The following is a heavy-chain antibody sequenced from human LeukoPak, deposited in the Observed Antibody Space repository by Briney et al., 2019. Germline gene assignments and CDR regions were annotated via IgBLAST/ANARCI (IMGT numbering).Heavy chain of an antibody. V-gene: IGHV3-48*03. CDR3: ARVDYGDYAPGS. CDR1: GFTFSSYE. D-gene: IGHD4-17*01. J-gene: IGHJ4*02. CDR2: ISSSGSTI. Sequence: PGGSLRLSCAASGFTFSSYEMNWVRQAPGKGLEWVSYISSSGSTIYYADSVKGRFTISRDNAKNSLYLQMNSLRAEDTAVYYCARVDYGDYAPGSWGQGTLVTVSS.